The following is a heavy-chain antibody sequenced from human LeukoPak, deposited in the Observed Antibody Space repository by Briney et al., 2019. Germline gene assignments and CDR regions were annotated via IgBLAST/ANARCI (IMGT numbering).Heavy chain of an antibody. V-gene: IGHV3-13*01. J-gene: IGHJ4*02. CDR3: AKVWWLVRTSDY. D-gene: IGHD6-19*01. CDR1: GFTFSSYD. CDR2: IGTAGDT. Sequence: GGSLRLSCAASGFTFSSYDMHWVRQATGKGLEWVSAIGTAGDTYYPGSVKGRFTISRENAKNSLYLQMNSLRAGDTAVYYCAKVWWLVRTSDYWGQGTLVTVAS.